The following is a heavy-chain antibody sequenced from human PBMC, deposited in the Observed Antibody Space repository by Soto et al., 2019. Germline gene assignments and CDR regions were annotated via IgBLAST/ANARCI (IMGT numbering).Heavy chain of an antibody. J-gene: IGHJ4*02. Sequence: GESLKISCEGSGNSFTNHWISWVRQMPGKGLEWMGRIDPSDSYTSYSPSFQGRVIISVDKSISTAYLQWSSLEASDTAMYYCSRHGTRLVRGGLYYFDSWGRGTLVTVSS. D-gene: IGHD3-10*01. CDR2: IDPSDSYT. V-gene: IGHV5-10-1*01. CDR3: SRHGTRLVRGGLYYFDS. CDR1: GNSFTNHW.